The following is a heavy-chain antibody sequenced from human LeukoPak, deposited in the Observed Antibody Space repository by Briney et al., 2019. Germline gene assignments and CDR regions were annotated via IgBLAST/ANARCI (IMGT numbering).Heavy chain of an antibody. J-gene: IGHJ4*02. CDR1: GFTFSIYT. Sequence: GGSLRLSCAASGFTFSIYTMTWVRQAPGKGLEWVSSISSTTSYIYYADSVKGRFTISRDNAKNSLYLQMNSLRAEDTAVYYCAKVTGIWYWDYWGQGTLVTVSS. D-gene: IGHD6-13*01. CDR2: ISSTTSYI. V-gene: IGHV3-21*04. CDR3: AKVTGIWYWDY.